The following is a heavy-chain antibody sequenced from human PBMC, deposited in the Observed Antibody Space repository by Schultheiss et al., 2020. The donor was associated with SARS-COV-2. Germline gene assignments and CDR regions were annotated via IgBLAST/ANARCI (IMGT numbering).Heavy chain of an antibody. CDR1: GGSISSPGYY. V-gene: IGHV4-39*07. D-gene: IGHD5-12*01. Sequence: SETLSLTCSVSGGSISSPGYYWGWVRQSPGKGLEWIGSISSSGRAYYNPSLKSRVSISVDTSKNQFSLKLSSVTAADTAVYYCARGASGYVIRSGIDYWGQGTLVTVSS. CDR3: ARGASGYVIRSGIDY. J-gene: IGHJ4*02. CDR2: ISSSGRA.